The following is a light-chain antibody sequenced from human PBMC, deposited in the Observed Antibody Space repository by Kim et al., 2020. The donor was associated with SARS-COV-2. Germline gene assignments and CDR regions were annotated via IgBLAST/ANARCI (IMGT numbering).Light chain of an antibody. CDR1: SGSIASNY. V-gene: IGLV6-57*01. J-gene: IGLJ3*02. CDR3: QSYDSSLWV. Sequence: GTTVTIACTRSSGSIASNYVQWYQQRPGSSPTTVIYEDNQRPSGVPDRFSGSIDSSSNSASLTISGLKTEDEADYYCQSYDSSLWVFGGGTKLTVL. CDR2: EDN.